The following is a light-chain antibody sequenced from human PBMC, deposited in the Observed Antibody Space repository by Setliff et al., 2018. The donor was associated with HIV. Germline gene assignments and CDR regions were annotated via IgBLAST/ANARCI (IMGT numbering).Light chain of an antibody. V-gene: IGLV2-14*01. J-gene: IGLJ1*01. CDR1: SSDVGGYNH. CDR2: EVR. CDR3: SSYAITNTLP. Sequence: QSVLTQHASVSGSPGQSITISCTGTSSDVGGYNHVSWYQQHPGKAPKLIIYEVRNRPSGVSSRFSGSKSGNTASLTISGLQADDEAEYYCSSYAITNTLPFGTGTKVTVL.